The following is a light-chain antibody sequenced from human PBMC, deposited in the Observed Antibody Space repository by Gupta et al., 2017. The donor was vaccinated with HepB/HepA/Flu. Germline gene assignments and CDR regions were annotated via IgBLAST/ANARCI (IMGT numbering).Light chain of an antibody. CDR3: QQRSNWPLHT. J-gene: IGKJ4*01. CDR1: QSVSSY. CDR2: DAS. Sequence: EIVLTQSPATLSLSPGERATLSCRASQSVSSYLAWYQQKPGQAPRLLIYDASNRDTGIPARFSGSGYGTDFTLTISSREPEDFAVYYCQQRSNWPLHTFGGGTKVEIK. V-gene: IGKV3-11*01.